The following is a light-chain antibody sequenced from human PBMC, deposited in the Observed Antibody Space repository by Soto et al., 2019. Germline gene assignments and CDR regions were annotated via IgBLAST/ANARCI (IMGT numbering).Light chain of an antibody. Sequence: EIVLTQSASTLSLSTGERATLSCRASQSVSSYLAWYQQKPGQAPRLLIYDASNRATGIPARFSGSGSGTDFTLTISSLEPEDFAVYYCQQRSNLPPITFGQGTRLEI. J-gene: IGKJ5*01. V-gene: IGKV3-11*01. CDR1: QSVSSY. CDR2: DAS. CDR3: QQRSNLPPIT.